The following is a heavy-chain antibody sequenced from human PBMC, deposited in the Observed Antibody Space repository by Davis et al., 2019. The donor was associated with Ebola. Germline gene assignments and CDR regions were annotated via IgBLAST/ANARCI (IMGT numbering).Heavy chain of an antibody. D-gene: IGHD1-26*01. V-gene: IGHV5-51*01. Sequence: GESLKISCQGSGYSFINYWIAWVRQMPGKGLEWMGIIYPGASDVRYSPSFQGQVTISADKSISTAYLQWNSLQASDPAMYYCARSGGRDNWFDPWGQGTLVTVFS. CDR1: GYSFINYW. CDR3: ARSGGRDNWFDP. J-gene: IGHJ5*02. CDR2: IYPGASDV.